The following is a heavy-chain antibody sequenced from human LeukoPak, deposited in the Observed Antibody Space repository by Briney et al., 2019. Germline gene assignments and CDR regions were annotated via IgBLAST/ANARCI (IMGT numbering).Heavy chain of an antibody. J-gene: IGHJ5*02. CDR1: GGTFSSYA. CDR3: ARISGSSRGFDP. D-gene: IGHD3-10*01. CDR2: IIPIFGTA. Sequence: EASVKVSCKASGGTFSSYAISWVRQAPGQGLEWMGGIIPIFGTANYAQKFQGRVTITADESTSTACMELSSLRSEDTAVYYCARISGSSRGFDPWGQGTLVTVSS. V-gene: IGHV1-69*01.